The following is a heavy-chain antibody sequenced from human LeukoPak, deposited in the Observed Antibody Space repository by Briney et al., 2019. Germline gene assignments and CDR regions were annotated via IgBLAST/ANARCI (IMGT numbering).Heavy chain of an antibody. J-gene: IGHJ4*02. CDR3: ARPLGSKGFDY. Sequence: GGSLRLSCAASGFTVSSNYMSWVRQAPGKGLEWVSVIYSGGSTYYADSVKGRFTISRDNSKDTLYLQMNSLRAEDTAVYYCARPLGSKGFDYWGQGTLVTVSS. CDR2: IYSGGST. D-gene: IGHD3-10*01. CDR1: GFTVSSNY. V-gene: IGHV3-66*04.